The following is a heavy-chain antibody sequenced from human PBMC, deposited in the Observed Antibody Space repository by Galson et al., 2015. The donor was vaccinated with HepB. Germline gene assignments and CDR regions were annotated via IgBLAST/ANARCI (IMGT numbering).Heavy chain of an antibody. V-gene: IGHV1-46*01. Sequence: SVKVSCKASGYTFTSYYMHWVRQAPGQGLEWMGIINPSGGSTSYAQKFQGRVTMTRDTSTSTVYMELSSLRSEDTAVYYCARGGITMVRREGMDVWGQGTTVTVSS. D-gene: IGHD3-10*01. CDR2: INPSGGST. CDR3: ARGGITMVRREGMDV. CDR1: GYTFTSYY. J-gene: IGHJ6*02.